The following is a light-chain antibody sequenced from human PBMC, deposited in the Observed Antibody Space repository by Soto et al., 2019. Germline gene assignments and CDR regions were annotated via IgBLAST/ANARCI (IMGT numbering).Light chain of an antibody. CDR3: QQYYTTPTWT. J-gene: IGKJ1*01. V-gene: IGKV4-1*01. Sequence: DIVMTQSPESLTLSLGERATINCKSSQSVFSRFRNKNYLGWFQQKPGQTPRLLIYWASTRESGVSDRFSGSGSGTDFTLTIDSLQAEDVAVYYCQQYYTTPTWTFGQGTKV. CDR2: WAS. CDR1: QSVFSRFRNKNY.